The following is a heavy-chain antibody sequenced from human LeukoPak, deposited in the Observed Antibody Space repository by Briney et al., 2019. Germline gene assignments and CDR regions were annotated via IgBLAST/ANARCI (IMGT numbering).Heavy chain of an antibody. CDR3: LAVAGTSRRRATAGAFDI. CDR1: GYTFTSYY. D-gene: IGHD6-19*01. V-gene: IGHV1-46*01. J-gene: IGHJ3*02. Sequence: ASVKVSCKASGYTFTSYYMHWVRQAPGQGLEWMGIINPSGGSTSYAQKFQGRVTMTRDTSTSTVYMELSSLRSEVTAVYYCLAVAGTSRRRATAGAFDIWGQGTMVTVSS. CDR2: INPSGGST.